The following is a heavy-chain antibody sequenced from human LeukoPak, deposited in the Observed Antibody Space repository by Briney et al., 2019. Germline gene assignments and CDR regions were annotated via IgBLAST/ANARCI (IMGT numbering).Heavy chain of an antibody. CDR2: INHSGST. CDR1: GGSISSSSYY. V-gene: IGHV4-39*07. Sequence: PSETLSLTCTVSGGSISSSSYYWSWIRQPPGKGLEWIGEINHSGSTNYNPSLKSRVTISVDTSKNQFSLKVSSVTAADTAVYYCARGAGSTTSNDAFDIWGQGTMVTVSS. J-gene: IGHJ3*02. CDR3: ARGAGSTTSNDAFDI. D-gene: IGHD1-1*01.